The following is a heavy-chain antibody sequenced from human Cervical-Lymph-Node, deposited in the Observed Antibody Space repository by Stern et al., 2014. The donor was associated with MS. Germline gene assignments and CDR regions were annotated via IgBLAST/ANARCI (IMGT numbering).Heavy chain of an antibody. J-gene: IGHJ4*02. D-gene: IGHD6-13*01. CDR1: GGTFSSYA. V-gene: IGHV1-69*01. Sequence: VQLVQSGAEVTQPGTSVKVSCKASGGTFSSYAISWVRQPPAQGLAWLGGVIPIFGTANYAQRFQGRVTITADESTSTAYMELSSLRSEDTAVYYCATLSPDGSSWADSPYWGQGTLVTVSS. CDR2: VIPIFGTA. CDR3: ATLSPDGSSWADSPY.